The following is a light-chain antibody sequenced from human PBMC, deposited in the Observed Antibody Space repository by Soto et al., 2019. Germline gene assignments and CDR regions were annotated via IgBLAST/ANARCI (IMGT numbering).Light chain of an antibody. J-gene: IGKJ1*01. V-gene: IGKV3-20*01. CDR2: GAS. CDR3: QQYGSSPAT. CDR1: QSVSSSY. Sequence: EIVLTQSSGTLSLSPGERATLSCRASQSVSSSYLAWYQQKPGQAPRLLIYGASSRATGIPDRFSGSRSGTDFTLTISRLEPEDFAVYYCQQYGSSPATCGQGTKVETK.